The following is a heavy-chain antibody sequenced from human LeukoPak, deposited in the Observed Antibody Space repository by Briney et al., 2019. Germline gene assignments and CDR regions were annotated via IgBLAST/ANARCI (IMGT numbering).Heavy chain of an antibody. CDR1: GFTFGDYG. CDR2: INWNGGST. CDR3: ARVKLEPNDAFDI. J-gene: IGHJ3*02. D-gene: IGHD1-1*01. Sequence: GGSLRLSCVGSGFTFGDYGMSWVRQAPGKGLEWVSGINWNGGSTGYADSVKGRFTISRDNAKNSLYLQMNSLRAEDTALYYCARVKLEPNDAFDIWGQGTMVTVSS. V-gene: IGHV3-20*04.